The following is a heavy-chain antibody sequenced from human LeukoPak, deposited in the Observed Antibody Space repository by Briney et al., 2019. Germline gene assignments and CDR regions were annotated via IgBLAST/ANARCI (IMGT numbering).Heavy chain of an antibody. D-gene: IGHD3-22*01. V-gene: IGHV4-39*01. J-gene: IGHJ5*02. CDR3: ARPSSLHYYDSSGYFGWFDP. CDR2: IYYSGST. CDR1: GGSISSSSYY. Sequence: PSETLSLTCTVSGGSISSSSYYWGWIRQPPGKGLEWIGSIYYSGSTYYNPSLKSRVTISVDTSKNQFSLKLSSVTAADTAVYYCARPSSLHYYDSSGYFGWFDPWGQGTLVTVSS.